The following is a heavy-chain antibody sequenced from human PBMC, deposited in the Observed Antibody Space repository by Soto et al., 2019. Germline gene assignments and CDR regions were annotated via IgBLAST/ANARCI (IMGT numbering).Heavy chain of an antibody. CDR2: ISSNGGST. Sequence: PGGSLRLSCSASGFTFSSYAMHWVRQAPGKGLEYVSAISSNGGSTYYADSVKGRFTISRDNSKNTLYLQMSSLRAEDTAVYYCVKVRGHRELRAIYYYGMDVWGQGTTVTVSS. V-gene: IGHV3-64D*06. CDR3: VKVRGHRELRAIYYYGMDV. CDR1: GFTFSSYA. J-gene: IGHJ6*02. D-gene: IGHD1-26*01.